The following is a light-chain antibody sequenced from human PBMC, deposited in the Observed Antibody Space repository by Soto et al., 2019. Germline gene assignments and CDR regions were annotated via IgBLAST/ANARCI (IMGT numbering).Light chain of an antibody. J-gene: IGLJ2*01. CDR2: QDT. CDR1: KLGARY. V-gene: IGLV3-1*01. Sequence: SYELTQPPSVSVSPGQTASITCSGDKLGARYACWYQQKPGQSPVLVIYQDTKRPSGIPERFSGSNSGNTATLTISGTQAMDEADYYCQAWTSTTVVFGGGTKVTVL. CDR3: QAWTSTTVV.